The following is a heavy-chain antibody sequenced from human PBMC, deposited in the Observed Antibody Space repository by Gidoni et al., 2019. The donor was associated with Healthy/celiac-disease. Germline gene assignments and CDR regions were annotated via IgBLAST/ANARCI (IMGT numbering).Heavy chain of an antibody. CDR1: GFSFSSYA. J-gene: IGHJ6*02. V-gene: IGHV3-23*01. CDR2: ISGSGGST. Sequence: EVQLLESGGGLGQPGGSLRLSCAASGFSFSSYAMSWVRQAPGKGLEWVSAISGSGGSTYYADSVKGRFTISRDNSKNTLYLQMNSLRAEDTAVYYCATGGVAGPYYYYGMXVXGQGT. CDR3: ATGGVAGPYYYYGMXV. D-gene: IGHD6-19*01.